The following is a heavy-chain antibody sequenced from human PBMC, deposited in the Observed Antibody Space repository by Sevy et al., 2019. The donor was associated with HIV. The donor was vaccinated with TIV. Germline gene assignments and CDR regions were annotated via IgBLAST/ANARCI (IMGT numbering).Heavy chain of an antibody. CDR1: GGTFSSYA. J-gene: IGHJ4*02. D-gene: IGHD6-19*01. V-gene: IGHV1-69*13. CDR3: ARKGAVAGTQFDY. Sequence: ASVKVSCKASGGTFSSYAISWVRQAPGQGLEWMGGIIPIFGTANYAQKFQGRVTITADESTSTAYMELSSLRSEDTAVYYCARKGAVAGTQFDYWGQGTLVTVSS. CDR2: IIPIFGTA.